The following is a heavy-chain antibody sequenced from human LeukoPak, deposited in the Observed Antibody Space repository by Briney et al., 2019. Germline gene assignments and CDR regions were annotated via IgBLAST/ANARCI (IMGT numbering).Heavy chain of an antibody. V-gene: IGHV1-18*01. Sequence: GASVKVSCKASGYTFTTYGISWVRQAPGQGLEWMGWISGSNGRTNYAQKLHGRVTMTTDTSTSTGYMELRSLRSDDTAVYYCARDQDGQYFDYWGRGTLLTVSS. J-gene: IGHJ4*02. CDR1: GYTFTTYG. CDR3: ARDQDGQYFDY. CDR2: ISGSNGRT.